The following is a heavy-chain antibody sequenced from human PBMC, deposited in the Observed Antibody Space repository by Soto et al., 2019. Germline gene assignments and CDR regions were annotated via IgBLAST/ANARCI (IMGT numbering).Heavy chain of an antibody. V-gene: IGHV3-74*01. Sequence: GGSLRLSCAASGFTFSSYWMHWVRQAPGKGLVWVSRINSDGSSTSYADSVKGRFTISRDNAKNTLYLQMNSLRAEDTAVYYCARDHLEYSGYDYYYYYYMDVWGKGTTVTVSS. CDR3: ARDHLEYSGYDYYYYYYMDV. J-gene: IGHJ6*03. CDR1: GFTFSSYW. D-gene: IGHD5-12*01. CDR2: INSDGSST.